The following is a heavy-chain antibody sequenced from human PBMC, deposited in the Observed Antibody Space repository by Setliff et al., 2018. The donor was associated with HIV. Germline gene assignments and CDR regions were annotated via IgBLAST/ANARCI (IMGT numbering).Heavy chain of an antibody. D-gene: IGHD6-19*01. CDR1: AGSFSAYY. Sequence: SETLSLTCAVNAGSFSAYYWSWIRQPPGKGLEWIGEINHSGSTNYNPSLKSRVTISVDTSKTQFSLKLSSVIAADTAVYYCTTSTVAGLFDYWDQGAPVTVSS. V-gene: IGHV4-34*01. CDR3: TTSTVAGLFDY. CDR2: INHSGST. J-gene: IGHJ4*02.